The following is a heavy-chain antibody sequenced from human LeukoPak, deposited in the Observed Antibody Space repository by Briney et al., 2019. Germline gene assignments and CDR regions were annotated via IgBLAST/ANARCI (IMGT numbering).Heavy chain of an antibody. Sequence: GESLRLSCAASGFTVSRSYMSWVRRAPGKGLEWASVIYSGGSRYYADSVQGRFTISRDNSKNTVFLQMNSLRAEDTAVYYCARRMATPPYFDYWGQGTLVTVSS. CDR2: IYSGGSR. CDR3: ARRMATPPYFDY. CDR1: GFTVSRSY. J-gene: IGHJ4*02. V-gene: IGHV3-53*01. D-gene: IGHD5-24*01.